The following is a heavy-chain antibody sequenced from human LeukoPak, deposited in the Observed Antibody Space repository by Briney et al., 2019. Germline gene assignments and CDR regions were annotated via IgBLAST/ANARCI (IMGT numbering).Heavy chain of an antibody. CDR3: ARPTAGPATQGYDS. CDR1: GGSINNSPYY. V-gene: IGHV4-39*01. CDR2: ISDRGDT. Sequence: TSETLSLTCTVSGGSINNSPYYWAWIRQPPGRGLEWIGSISDRGDTYHNPSLKSRVTISVDTSKNQFSLSVISVTAADTAVYFCARPTAGPATQGYDSWGQGTLVTAAS. D-gene: IGHD1-1*01. J-gene: IGHJ4*02.